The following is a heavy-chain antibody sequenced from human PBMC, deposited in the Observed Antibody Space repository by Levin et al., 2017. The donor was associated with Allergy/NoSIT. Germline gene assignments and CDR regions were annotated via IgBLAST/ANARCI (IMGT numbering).Heavy chain of an antibody. J-gene: IGHJ4*02. Sequence: GGSLRLSCAASGFTFSSYGMHWVRQAPGKGLEWVAVISYDGSNKYYADSVKGRFTISRDNSKNTLYLQMNSLRAEDTAVYYCAKDTGYCSGGSCYSLQGPVDYWGQGTLVTVSS. D-gene: IGHD2-15*01. V-gene: IGHV3-30*18. CDR1: GFTFSSYG. CDR2: ISYDGSNK. CDR3: AKDTGYCSGGSCYSLQGPVDY.